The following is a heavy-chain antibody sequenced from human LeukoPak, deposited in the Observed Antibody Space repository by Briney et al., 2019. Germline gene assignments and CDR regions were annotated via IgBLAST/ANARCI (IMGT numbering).Heavy chain of an antibody. CDR2: INPNSGGT. Sequence: GASVKVSCKASGYTFTGYYMHWVRQAPGQGLERMGWINPNSGGTDYAQKFQGRVTMTRDTSISTAYMEVSRLRSDDTAVYYCARDYYDSSGYSRFDPWGQGTLVTVSS. CDR3: ARDYYDSSGYSRFDP. V-gene: IGHV1-2*02. D-gene: IGHD3-22*01. J-gene: IGHJ5*02. CDR1: GYTFTGYY.